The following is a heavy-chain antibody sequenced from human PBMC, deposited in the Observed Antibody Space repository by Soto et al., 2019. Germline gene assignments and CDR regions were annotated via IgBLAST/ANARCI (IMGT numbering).Heavy chain of an antibody. J-gene: IGHJ4*02. CDR2: IYWDDDK. Sequence: QITLKESGPTLVKPTQTLTLTCTFSGFSLSTSGVGVGWIRQPPGKALEWLALIYWDDDKRYSPSLKSRLTXXKXXSKNQVVLTMTNMDPVDTATYYCAHLSYGSGSCYYWGQGTLVTVSS. V-gene: IGHV2-5*02. CDR3: AHLSYGSGSCYY. CDR1: GFSLSTSGVG. D-gene: IGHD3-10*01.